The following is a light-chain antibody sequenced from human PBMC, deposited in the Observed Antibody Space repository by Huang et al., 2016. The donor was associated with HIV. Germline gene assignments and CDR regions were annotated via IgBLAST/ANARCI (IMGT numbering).Light chain of an antibody. Sequence: EIVLTQSPGTLSLSPGERATLSCRASQSVTSSYLAWYQQKPGQAPSLLIYGAASRATGIPDRFSGSGSGTDFTLTISRLEPEDFAVYYCHQYGSSPPYTFGQETKLEIK. V-gene: IGKV3-20*01. CDR3: HQYGSSPPYT. CDR2: GAA. J-gene: IGKJ2*01. CDR1: QSVTSSY.